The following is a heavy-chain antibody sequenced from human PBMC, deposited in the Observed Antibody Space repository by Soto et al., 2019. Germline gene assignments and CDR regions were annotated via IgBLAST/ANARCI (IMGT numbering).Heavy chain of an antibody. D-gene: IGHD2-2*01. J-gene: IGHJ4*02. CDR3: ARVRSNVVPAAHLPYYFDY. CDR1: GGSFSGYY. Sequence: SETLSLTCAVYGGSFSGYYWSWIRQPPGKGLEWIGEINHSGSTNYNPSLKSRVTISVDTSKNQFSLKLSSVTAADTAVYYCARVRSNVVPAAHLPYYFDYWGQGTLVTVSS. CDR2: INHSGST. V-gene: IGHV4-34*01.